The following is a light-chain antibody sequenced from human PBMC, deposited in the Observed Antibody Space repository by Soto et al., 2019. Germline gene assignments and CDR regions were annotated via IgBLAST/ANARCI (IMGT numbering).Light chain of an antibody. V-gene: IGLV2-14*01. Sequence: QSVLTQPASVSGSPGQSITISCTGTSSDVGGYNYVSWYQQHPGKAPKLMIYDVSNWPSGVATRFSGSKSGNTASLTISGLQAEDEADYSCSSYTSSSTVVFGGGSKVTVL. J-gene: IGLJ2*01. CDR3: SSYTSSSTVV. CDR2: DVS. CDR1: SSDVGGYNY.